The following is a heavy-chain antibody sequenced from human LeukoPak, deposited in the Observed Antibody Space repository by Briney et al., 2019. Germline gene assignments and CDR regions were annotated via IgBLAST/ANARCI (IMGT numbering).Heavy chain of an antibody. D-gene: IGHD1-26*01. Sequence: TGGSLRLSCAASGFTFSSYAMSWVRQAPGKGLEWVSAISGSGGSTHYADSVKGRFTISRDNSKNTLYLQMNSLRAEDTAVYYCAKGIVGATRKINFFDYWGQGTLVTVSS. V-gene: IGHV3-23*01. J-gene: IGHJ4*02. CDR2: ISGSGGST. CDR3: AKGIVGATRKINFFDY. CDR1: GFTFSSYA.